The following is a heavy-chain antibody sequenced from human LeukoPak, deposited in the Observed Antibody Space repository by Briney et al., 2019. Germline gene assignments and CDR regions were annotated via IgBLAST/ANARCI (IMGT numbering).Heavy chain of an antibody. CDR3: ARGDRLLFY. Sequence: SETLSLTCAVSGASISEYGYYWSWIRQPSGRGLEWIGYTYHSGSAYYNPSLMSRATISADRSKNQYFLNVTSVTAADTAMYYCARGDRLLFYWGPGTQVTVSS. J-gene: IGHJ4*02. CDR1: GASISEYGYY. V-gene: IGHV4-30-2*01. CDR2: TYHSGSA.